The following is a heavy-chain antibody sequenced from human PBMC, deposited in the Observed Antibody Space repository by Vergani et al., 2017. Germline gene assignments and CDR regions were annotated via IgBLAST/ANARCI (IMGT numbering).Heavy chain of an antibody. D-gene: IGHD1-1*01. CDR3: ATKSCGTPGCQIGYFRE. Sequence: QVQLVESGGGVVQPGGSLRLSCAASGFTFSNYDMHWVRQAPGRGLEWVAFIKYNEKRKEYEDSVKGRFTISRDNSKSTLYLQMNSLRTEDTAVYYCATKSCGTPGCQIGYFREWGQGTLVTVSS. J-gene: IGHJ1*01. V-gene: IGHV3-30*02. CDR2: IKYNEKRK. CDR1: GFTFSNYD.